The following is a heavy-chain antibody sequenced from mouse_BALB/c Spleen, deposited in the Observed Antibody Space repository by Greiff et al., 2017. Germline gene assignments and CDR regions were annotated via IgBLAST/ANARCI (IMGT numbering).Heavy chain of an antibody. J-gene: IGHJ1*01. CDR3: ARQRTPYWYFDV. Sequence: DVKLVESGGDLVKPGGSLKLSCAASGFTFSSYGMSWVRQTPDKRLEWVATISSGGSYTYYPDSVKGRFTISRDNAKNTLYLQMSSLKSEDTAMYYCARQRTPYWYFDVWGAGTTVTVSS. V-gene: IGHV5-6*02. CDR1: GFTFSSYG. CDR2: ISSGGSYT.